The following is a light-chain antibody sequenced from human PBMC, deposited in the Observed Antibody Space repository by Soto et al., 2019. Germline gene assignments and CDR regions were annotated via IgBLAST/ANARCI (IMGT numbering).Light chain of an antibody. CDR3: QQYYSTFGRT. J-gene: IGKJ1*01. CDR2: WAS. Sequence: DIVMTQSPDSLAVSLGERATINCKSSQSVLYSSNNKNYLAWYQQKPGRPPKLLIYWASTRESGVPDRFSGSGSGTDFTLTISSLQAEDVEGYYYQQYYSTFGRTFGQGTKVEIK. CDR1: QSVLYSSNNKNY. V-gene: IGKV4-1*01.